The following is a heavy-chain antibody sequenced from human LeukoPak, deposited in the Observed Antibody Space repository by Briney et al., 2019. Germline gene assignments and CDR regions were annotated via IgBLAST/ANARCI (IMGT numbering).Heavy chain of an antibody. Sequence: SETLSLTCAVYGDSFSGFYWRWIRQPPGKGLEWIGEINHSGGTNYNPSLKSRVTISADTSKNQFSLRLSSVTAADTAVYYCARGPLGYCSSSSCHGPDYWGQGTLVTVSS. V-gene: IGHV4-34*01. CDR3: ARGPLGYCSSSSCHGPDY. D-gene: IGHD2-2*01. J-gene: IGHJ4*02. CDR2: INHSGGT. CDR1: GDSFSGFY.